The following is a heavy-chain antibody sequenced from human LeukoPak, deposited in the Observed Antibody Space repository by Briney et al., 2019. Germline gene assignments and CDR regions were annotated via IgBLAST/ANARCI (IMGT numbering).Heavy chain of an antibody. CDR3: ARHVATVTTFDY. CDR1: GYSISSGYY. J-gene: IGHJ4*02. Sequence: PSGTLSLTCAVSGYSISSGYYWGWIRQPPGKGLEWIGSIYHSGSTYYNPSLKSRVTISVDTSKNQFSLKLSSVTAADTAVYYCARHVATVTTFDYWGQGTLVTVSS. V-gene: IGHV4-38-2*01. CDR2: IYHSGST. D-gene: IGHD4-11*01.